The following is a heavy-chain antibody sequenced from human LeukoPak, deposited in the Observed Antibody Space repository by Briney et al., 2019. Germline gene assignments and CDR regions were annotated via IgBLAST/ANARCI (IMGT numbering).Heavy chain of an antibody. D-gene: IGHD2-21*02. CDR1: GYTFTGYY. J-gene: IGHJ4*02. CDR3: ATMPPRFKVVTAIHGY. V-gene: IGHV1-2*06. Sequence: ASVKVSCKASGYTFTGYYMHWVRQAPGQGLEWMGRINPNSGGTNYAQKFQGRVTMTRDTSISTAYMEPSRLRSDDTAVYYCATMPPRFKVVTAIHGYWGQGTLVTVSS. CDR2: INPNSGGT.